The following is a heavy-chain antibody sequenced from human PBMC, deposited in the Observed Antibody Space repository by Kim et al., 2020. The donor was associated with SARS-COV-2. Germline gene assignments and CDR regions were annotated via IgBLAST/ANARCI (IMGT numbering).Heavy chain of an antibody. V-gene: IGHV3-23*01. CDR2: ISDTGFRT. CDR3: DASDY. Sequence: GGSLRLSCAASGFSFTNFDMSWARQAPGKGLEWVSTISDTGFRTHYADSVKGRFIISRDNSRNTLFLQMNSLRAEDTAVYYCDASDYWGQGSLVTVSS. CDR1: GFSFTNFD. D-gene: IGHD2-2*01. J-gene: IGHJ4*02.